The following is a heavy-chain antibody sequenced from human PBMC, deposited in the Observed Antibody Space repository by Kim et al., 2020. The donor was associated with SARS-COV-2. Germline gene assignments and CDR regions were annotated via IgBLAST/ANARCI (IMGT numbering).Heavy chain of an antibody. J-gene: IGHJ6*02. CDR1: GGSVSSGSYY. CDR2: IYYSGST. V-gene: IGHV4-61*01. D-gene: IGHD3-10*01. Sequence: SETLSLTCTVSGGSVSSGSYYWSWIRQPPGKGLEWIGYIYYSGSTNYNPSLKSRVTISVDTSKNQFSLKLSSVTAADTAVYYCARDALNRPNTMVRGVPRYYYYGMDVWGQGTTVTVSS. CDR3: ARDALNRPNTMVRGVPRYYYYGMDV.